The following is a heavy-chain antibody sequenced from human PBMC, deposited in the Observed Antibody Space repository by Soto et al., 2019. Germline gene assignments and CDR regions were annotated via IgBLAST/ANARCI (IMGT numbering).Heavy chain of an antibody. Sequence: ASVKVSCKASGYTFTSYGISWVRQAPGQGLEWMGWISAYNGNTNYAQKLQGRVTMTTDTSTSTAYMELRGLRSDDTAVYYCAREPSSYDFRSGYYRVIEVWGEGTVVTVCS. CDR1: GYTFTSYG. CDR3: AREPSSYDFRSGYYRVIEV. J-gene: IGHJ4*02. D-gene: IGHD3-3*01. CDR2: ISAYNGNT. V-gene: IGHV1-18*01.